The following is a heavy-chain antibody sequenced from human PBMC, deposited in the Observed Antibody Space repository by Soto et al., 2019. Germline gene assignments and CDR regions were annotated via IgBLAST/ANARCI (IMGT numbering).Heavy chain of an antibody. V-gene: IGHV3-48*03. CDR2: ISSSGSTI. J-gene: IGHJ3*01. D-gene: IGHD2-15*01. Sequence: SLRLSCAAAGFTCSSYEMNWVRQAPGKGLEWVSYISSSGSTIYYADSVKGRFTISRDNAKNSLYLQMNSLRAEDTAVYYCATEQVVHDAFDFWGQGTMVTVSS. CDR1: GFTCSSYE. CDR3: ATEQVVHDAFDF.